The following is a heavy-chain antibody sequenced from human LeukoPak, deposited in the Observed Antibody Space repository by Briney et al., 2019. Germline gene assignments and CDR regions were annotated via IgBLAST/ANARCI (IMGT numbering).Heavy chain of an antibody. Sequence: GGSLRLSCAASGFTFSSYAMSWVRQAPGKGLEWVSSISPSGGGTYYADSVKGRFTISRDNSKNTLCLQMNSLRAEDTAIYYCTKTYHFDSWGQGTLVTVSS. CDR3: TKTYHFDS. CDR2: ISPSGGGT. J-gene: IGHJ4*02. V-gene: IGHV3-23*01. CDR1: GFTFSSYA.